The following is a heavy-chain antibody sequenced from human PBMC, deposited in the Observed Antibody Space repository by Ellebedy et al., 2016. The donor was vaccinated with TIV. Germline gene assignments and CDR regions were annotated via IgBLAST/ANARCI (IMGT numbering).Heavy chain of an antibody. CDR3: ARRRYSRRGFDP. CDR1: GYTFTSYD. J-gene: IGHJ5*02. V-gene: IGHV1-8*01. Sequence: ASVKVSXKASGYTFTSYDINWVRQATGQGLEWMGWMNPNSGNTGYAQKFQGRVTMTRNTSISTAYMELSSLRSEDTAVYYCARRRYSRRGFDPWGQGTLVTVSS. CDR2: MNPNSGNT. D-gene: IGHD3-10*01.